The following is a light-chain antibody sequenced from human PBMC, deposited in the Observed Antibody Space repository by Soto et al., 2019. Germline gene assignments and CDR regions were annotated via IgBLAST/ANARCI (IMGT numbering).Light chain of an antibody. J-gene: IGKJ1*01. CDR2: KAS. CDR1: QTISRW. CDR3: QQYSYYST. Sequence: DIQMPQSPSTLSASVGESVTITCRARQTISRWLAWYQQNPWKAPKLLIYKASSLESFVTTLFGGSGSGTEITLTISILQPDDVATYYCQQYSYYSTVGQGTKVDIK. V-gene: IGKV1-5*03.